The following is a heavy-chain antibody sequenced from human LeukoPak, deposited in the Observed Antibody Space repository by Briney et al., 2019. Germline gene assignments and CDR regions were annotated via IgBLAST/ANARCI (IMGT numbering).Heavy chain of an antibody. CDR2: INQDGSEK. V-gene: IGHV3-7*01. CDR1: GFTFSSYW. J-gene: IGHJ4*02. D-gene: IGHD2-2*01. CDR3: ARDPTQYCSSTSCPGGDYFDY. Sequence: GGSLRLSCAASGFTFSSYWMSWVRQAPGTGLEWVANINQDGSEKYYVDSVKGRFTISRDNAKNSLYLEMNSLRAEDMALYYSARDPTQYCSSTSCPGGDYFDYWGQGALVTVSS.